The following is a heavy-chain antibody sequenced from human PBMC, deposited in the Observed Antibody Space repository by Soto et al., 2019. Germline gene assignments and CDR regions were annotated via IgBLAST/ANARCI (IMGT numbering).Heavy chain of an antibody. D-gene: IGHD6-13*01. CDR3: ARGGSSWYYYGMDV. Sequence: TLSLTCTVSGGSISSGGYYWSWIRQHPGKGLEWIGYIYYSGNTYYNPSLKSRVTISVDTSKNQFSLKLSSVTAADTAVYYCARGGSSWYYYGMDVWGQGTTVTVSS. CDR2: IYYSGNT. CDR1: GGSISSGGYY. J-gene: IGHJ6*02. V-gene: IGHV4-31*03.